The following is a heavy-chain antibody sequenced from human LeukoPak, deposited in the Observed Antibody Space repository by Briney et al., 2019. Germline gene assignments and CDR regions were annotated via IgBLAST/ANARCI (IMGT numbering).Heavy chain of an antibody. CDR2: IYYSGST. Sequence: SQTLSLTCTVSGGSISSGDYYWSWIRQPPGKGLEWIGYIYYSGSTYYNPSLESRLTMSLDTSKNQISLRLSSVTAADTAVYYCARKDGDFWGHGTLVTVSS. CDR1: GGSISSGDYY. CDR3: ARKDGDF. V-gene: IGHV4-30-4*01. J-gene: IGHJ4*01.